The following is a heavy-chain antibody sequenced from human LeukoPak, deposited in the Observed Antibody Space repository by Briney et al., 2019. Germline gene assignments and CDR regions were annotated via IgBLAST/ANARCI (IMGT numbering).Heavy chain of an antibody. CDR2: IKQDGSVK. V-gene: IGHV3-7*03. CDR1: GFSFSGYW. CDR3: ARERYGNYN. J-gene: IGHJ4*02. D-gene: IGHD4-11*01. Sequence: PGGSLRLSCAASGFSFSGYWMSWVRQTPGKGLEWVANIKQDGSVKNSVDSMKGRFTISRDNAKNSLLLQMNSLRAEDTAMYYCARERYGNYNWGQGTLVTVSS.